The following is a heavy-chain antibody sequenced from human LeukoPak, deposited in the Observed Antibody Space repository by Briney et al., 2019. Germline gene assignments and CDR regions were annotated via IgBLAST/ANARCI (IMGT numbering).Heavy chain of an antibody. CDR1: GFTFSSYA. CDR2: ISGSGGST. J-gene: IGHJ4*02. D-gene: IGHD6-6*01. V-gene: IGHV3-23*01. Sequence: GGSLRLSCAASGFTFSSYAMSWVRQAPGKGLEWVSAISGSGGSTYYADSVKGRFTISRDNPKNTLYLQMNSLRAEDTAVYYCAKDLGQVAARPGSGYWGQGTLVTVSS. CDR3: AKDLGQVAARPGSGY.